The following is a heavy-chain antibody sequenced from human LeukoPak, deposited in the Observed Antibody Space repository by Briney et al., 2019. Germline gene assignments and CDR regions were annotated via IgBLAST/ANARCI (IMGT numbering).Heavy chain of an antibody. Sequence: SETLSLTCAVYGGSFSGYYWSWIRQPPGKGLEWIGEINHSGSTNYNPSLKSRVTKSVNTHKTQFSLKVNSVTAADTAVYYYARWDATVTTDCYFDFWGQGALVTVSS. CDR2: INHSGST. V-gene: IGHV4-34*01. CDR1: GGSFSGYY. D-gene: IGHD4-17*01. CDR3: ARWDATVTTDCYFDF. J-gene: IGHJ4*02.